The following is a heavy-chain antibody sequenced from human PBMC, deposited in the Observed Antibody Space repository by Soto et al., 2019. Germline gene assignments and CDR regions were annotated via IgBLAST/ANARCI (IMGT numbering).Heavy chain of an antibody. V-gene: IGHV3-33*01. CDR2: IWYDGSNK. D-gene: IGHD3-10*01. CDR3: ARDRESDQAFYYYYGLDV. J-gene: IGHJ6*02. Sequence: PGGSLRLSCAASGFTFSSYGMHWVRQAPGKGLEWVAVIWYDGSNKYYADSVKGRFTISRDNSKNTLYLQMNSLRAGDTAVYYSARDRESDQAFYYYYGLDVWGQGTTVTVSS. CDR1: GFTFSSYG.